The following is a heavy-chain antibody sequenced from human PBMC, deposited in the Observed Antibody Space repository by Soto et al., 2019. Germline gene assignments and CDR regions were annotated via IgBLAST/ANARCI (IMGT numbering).Heavy chain of an antibody. CDR2: IKQDGSEK. CDR3: AREYRDSVVLRYFDWSGLLDY. D-gene: IGHD3-9*01. V-gene: IGHV3-7*01. Sequence: HPGGYLRLSCAASGFTFSSYWMSWVRQAPGKGLEWVANIKQDGSEKYYVDSVKGRFTISRDNAKNSLYLQMNSLRAEDTAVYYCAREYRDSVVLRYFDWSGLLDYWGRRTFVTVSS. CDR1: GFTFSSYW. J-gene: IGHJ4*02.